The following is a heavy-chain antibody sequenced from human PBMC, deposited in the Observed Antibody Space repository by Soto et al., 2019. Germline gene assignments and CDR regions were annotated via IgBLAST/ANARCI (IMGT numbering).Heavy chain of an antibody. CDR3: ARPLHDYGDYYFDY. D-gene: IGHD4-17*01. Sequence: ASVKVSCKASGYTFTSYGISWVRQAPGQGLEWMGWISAYNGNTNYAQKLQGRVTMTTDTSTSTAYMELRSLRSDDTAVYYCARPLHDYGDYYFDYWGQGTLVTVSS. CDR1: GYTFTSYG. CDR2: ISAYNGNT. V-gene: IGHV1-18*01. J-gene: IGHJ4*02.